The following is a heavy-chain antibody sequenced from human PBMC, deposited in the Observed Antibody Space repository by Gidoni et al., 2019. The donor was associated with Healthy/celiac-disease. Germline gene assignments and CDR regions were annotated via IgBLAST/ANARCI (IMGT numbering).Heavy chain of an antibody. CDR2: IYYSGST. D-gene: IGHD1-26*01. J-gene: IGHJ4*02. CDR1: GGPISSYY. Sequence: GPGLVKPSETLSLTRTVPGGPISSYYWSWIRQPPGKGLEWIGYIYYSGSTNYNPPLKRRVTISVDTSKNEFSLKRCSVTAADTAVYYCARDSGSYMVWYDYWGQGTLVTVSS. CDR3: ARDSGSYMVWYDY. V-gene: IGHV4-59*01.